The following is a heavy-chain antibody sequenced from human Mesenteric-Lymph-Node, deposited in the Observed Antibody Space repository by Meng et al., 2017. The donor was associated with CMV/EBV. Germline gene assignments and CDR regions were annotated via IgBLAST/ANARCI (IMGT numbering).Heavy chain of an antibody. V-gene: IGHV4-34*01. D-gene: IGHD2-2*01. CDR2: INHSGST. CDR3: ARGPAIYCSSTSCLPYYYYGMDV. Sequence: GSLRLSCAVYGGSFSGYYWSWIRQPPGKGLEWIGEINHSGSTNYNPSLKSRVTISVDTSKNQFSLKLSSVTAADTAVYYCARGPAIYCSSTSCLPYYYYGMDVWGQGTTVTVSS. CDR1: GGSFSGYY. J-gene: IGHJ6*02.